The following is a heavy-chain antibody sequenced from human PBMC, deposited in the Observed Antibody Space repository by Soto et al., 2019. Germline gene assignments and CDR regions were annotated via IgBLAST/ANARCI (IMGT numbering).Heavy chain of an antibody. V-gene: IGHV4-30-4*01. Sequence: QVQLQESGPGLVKPSQTLSLTCTVSGDSISSGDYYWSWIRQPPGKGLEWIGYIYYSGSTYYNPYLKSRVTISVDTSKNQFSLKLSSVTAADTAVYYCARAGGYCSSTSCSTSGWFDPWGQGTLVTVSS. D-gene: IGHD2-2*01. CDR3: ARAGGYCSSTSCSTSGWFDP. J-gene: IGHJ5*02. CDR2: IYYSGST. CDR1: GDSISSGDYY.